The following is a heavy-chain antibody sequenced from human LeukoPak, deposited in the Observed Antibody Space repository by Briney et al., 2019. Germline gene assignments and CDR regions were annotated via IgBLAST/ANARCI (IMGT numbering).Heavy chain of an antibody. J-gene: IGHJ6*02. V-gene: IGHV3-7*05. CDR1: GFTFSGYW. CDR2: INRDGGVK. D-gene: IGHD6-19*01. Sequence: PGGSLRLSCAASGFTFSGYWMSWIRQAPGKGPEWVANINRDGGVKNYVDSVKGRFSISRDKAKTSLYLQMNSLRTEETAVYYCARSSKAERTRYSSGWYSGPPYYYGMDVWGQGTTVTVSS. CDR3: ARSSKAERTRYSSGWYSGPPYYYGMDV.